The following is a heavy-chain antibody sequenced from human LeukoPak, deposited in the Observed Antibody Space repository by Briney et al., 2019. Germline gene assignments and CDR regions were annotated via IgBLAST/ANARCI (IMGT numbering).Heavy chain of an antibody. CDR3: ARIFRYQLVDYYALDV. CDR1: GFSFSDYA. Sequence: GGSLRLSCAASGFSFSDYAMDWVRQAPGKGLEWVSAISSNSAYIFYAESVEGRFTISRDNAKSSVSLQMNSLRDDDTAVYYCARIFRYQLVDYYALDVWGQGTTVTVSS. CDR2: ISSNSAYI. J-gene: IGHJ6*02. V-gene: IGHV3-21*01. D-gene: IGHD2-2*01.